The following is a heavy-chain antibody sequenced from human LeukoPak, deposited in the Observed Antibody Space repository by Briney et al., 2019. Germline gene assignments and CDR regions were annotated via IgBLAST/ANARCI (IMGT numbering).Heavy chain of an antibody. CDR3: ARHVKRYQLLVVHSSEYYYGMDV. CDR2: IYYSGST. Sequence: SETLSLTCAVYGGSFSGYYWSWIRQPPGKGLEWIGYIYYSGSTNYNPSLKSRVTISVDTSKNQFSLKLSSVTAADTAVYYCARHVKRYQLLVVHSSEYYYGMDVWGQGTTVTVSS. CDR1: GGSFSGYY. J-gene: IGHJ6*02. D-gene: IGHD2-2*01. V-gene: IGHV4-59*08.